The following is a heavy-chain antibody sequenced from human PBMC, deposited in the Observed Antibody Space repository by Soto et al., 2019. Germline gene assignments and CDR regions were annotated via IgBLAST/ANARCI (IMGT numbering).Heavy chain of an antibody. CDR3: ARDPRTPYYYYYMDV. V-gene: IGHV3-48*01. CDR2: ISSSSSTI. CDR1: GFTFSSYS. J-gene: IGHJ6*03. D-gene: IGHD2-15*01. Sequence: GGSLRLSCAASGFTFSSYSMNWVRQAPGKGLEWVSYISSSSSTIYYADSVKGRFTISRDNAKNSLYLQMNSLRAEDTAVYYCARDPRTPYYYYYMDVWGKGTTVTVSS.